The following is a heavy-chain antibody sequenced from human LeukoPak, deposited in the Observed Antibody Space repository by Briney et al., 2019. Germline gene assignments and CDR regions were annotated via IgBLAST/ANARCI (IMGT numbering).Heavy chain of an antibody. CDR1: GGSISSYY. Sequence: SETLSLTCTVSGGSISSYYWSWIRQPPGEGLEWIGYIYYSGSTNYNPSLKSRVTISVDTSKNQFSLKLSSVTAADTAVYYCARSRLVPAALDYWGQGTLVTVSS. J-gene: IGHJ4*02. CDR2: IYYSGST. D-gene: IGHD2-2*01. CDR3: ARSRLVPAALDY. V-gene: IGHV4-59*01.